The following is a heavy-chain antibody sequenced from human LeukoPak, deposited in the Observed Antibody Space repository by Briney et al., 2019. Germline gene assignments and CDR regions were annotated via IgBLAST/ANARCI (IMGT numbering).Heavy chain of an antibody. D-gene: IGHD4-11*01. Sequence: ASVKVSCKASGYTFTSYGISWVRQAPGQGLEWMGWISAYNGNTNYAQKLQGRVTMTTDTSTSTAYMELRSLRSDDTAVYYCARGNPANDYSNYFGPNYYYYGMDVWGQGTTVTVSS. V-gene: IGHV1-18*01. CDR2: ISAYNGNT. CDR3: ARGNPANDYSNYFGPNYYYYGMDV. CDR1: GYTFTSYG. J-gene: IGHJ6*02.